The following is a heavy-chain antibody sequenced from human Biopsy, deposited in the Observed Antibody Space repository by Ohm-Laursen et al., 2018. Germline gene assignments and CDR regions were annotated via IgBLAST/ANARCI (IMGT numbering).Heavy chain of an antibody. J-gene: IGHJ2*01. CDR3: ARGLSSGWYGYFDV. D-gene: IGHD6-19*01. CDR1: GFTFGHYA. Sequence: SLRLSCTASGFTFGHYAMHWVRQAPGRGLEWISLIWYDGTNEDYADSVKGRFTISRGNSKNTLYLQINTLTLEDTAFYYCARGLSSGWYGYFDVWGRGTLVTVSS. V-gene: IGHV3-33*04. CDR2: IWYDGTNE.